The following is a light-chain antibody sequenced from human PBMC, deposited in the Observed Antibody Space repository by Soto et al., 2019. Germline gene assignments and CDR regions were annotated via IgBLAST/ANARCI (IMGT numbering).Light chain of an antibody. CDR2: GAS. J-gene: IGKJ1*01. CDR1: QNVGTF. V-gene: IGKV3-20*01. Sequence: EVVLTQSPATLSLSPGERATLSCRASQNVGTFLAWYQLKPGQAPRLLIYGASTRATGVPARFSGGGSGTDFTLTISRLEPEDFAVYYCQQYGSSGTFGQGTKVDI. CDR3: QQYGSSGT.